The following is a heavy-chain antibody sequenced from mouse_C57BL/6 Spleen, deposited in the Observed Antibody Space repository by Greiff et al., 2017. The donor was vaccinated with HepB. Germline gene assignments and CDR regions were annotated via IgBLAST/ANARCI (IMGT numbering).Heavy chain of an antibody. Sequence: EVQGVESGGDLVKPGGSLKLSCAASGFTFSSYGMSWVRQTPDKRLEWVATISSGGSYTYYPDSVKGRFTISRDNAKNTLYLQMSSLKSEDTAMYYCEGLRRDYAMDYWGQGTSVTVSS. J-gene: IGHJ4*01. CDR2: ISSGGSYT. V-gene: IGHV5-6*01. CDR1: GFTFSSYG. CDR3: EGLRRDYAMDY. D-gene: IGHD2-4*01.